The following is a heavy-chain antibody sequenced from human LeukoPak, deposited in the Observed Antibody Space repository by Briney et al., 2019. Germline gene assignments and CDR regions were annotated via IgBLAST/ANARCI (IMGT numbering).Heavy chain of an antibody. Sequence: SETLSLTCTVSGGSISSYYWSWIRQPPGKGLEWIGYIYYSGSTNYNPSLKRRVTISVDTSKNQFSLKLSSLTAADTAVYYCARTRYYDFWSGYYMDVWGKGTTVTVSS. CDR3: ARTRYYDFWSGYYMDV. V-gene: IGHV4-59*01. CDR1: GGSISSYY. J-gene: IGHJ6*03. D-gene: IGHD3-3*01. CDR2: IYYSGST.